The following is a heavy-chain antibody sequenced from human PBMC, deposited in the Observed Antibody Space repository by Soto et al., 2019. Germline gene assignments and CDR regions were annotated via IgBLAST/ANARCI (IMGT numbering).Heavy chain of an antibody. J-gene: IGHJ4*02. V-gene: IGHV4-31*03. CDR2: IYXSGST. Sequence: TLSLTCTVSCGSISSGGYYWSWIRQHPGKGLEWXGYIYXSGSTSYNQSXXSRVTISXXKSTNQLSLKLSPLTAADAAVYYCARQAYYFDYWGQGTLATVS. CDR3: ARQAYYFDY. CDR1: CGSISSGGYY.